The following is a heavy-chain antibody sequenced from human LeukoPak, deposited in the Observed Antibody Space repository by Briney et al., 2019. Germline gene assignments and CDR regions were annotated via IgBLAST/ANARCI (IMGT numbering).Heavy chain of an antibody. V-gene: IGHV3-15*07. Sequence: GGSLRLSCAASGFTFSNAWMNWVRQAPGEGLEWVGRIKSKTDGGTTDYAAPVKGRFTISRDDSKNTLYLQMNSLKTEGTAVYYCTTGYYDSRGYKNWFDPWGQGTLVTVSS. D-gene: IGHD3-22*01. CDR3: TTGYYDSRGYKNWFDP. CDR2: IKSKTDGGTT. J-gene: IGHJ5*02. CDR1: GFTFSNAW.